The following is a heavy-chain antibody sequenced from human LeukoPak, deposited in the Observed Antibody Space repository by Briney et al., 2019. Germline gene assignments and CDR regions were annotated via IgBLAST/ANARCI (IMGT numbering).Heavy chain of an antibody. CDR3: AKAPVSYYYNDSSGHPPYYFDY. CDR1: GFTFSSYS. CDR2: ISGSGGST. D-gene: IGHD3-22*01. Sequence: PGGSLRLSCAASGFTFSSYSMNWVRQAPGKGLEWVSAISGSGGSTYYADSVKGRITISRDNSKNTLYLQMNSLRAEDTAVYYCAKAPVSYYYNDSSGHPPYYFDYWGQGTLVTVSS. V-gene: IGHV3-23*01. J-gene: IGHJ4*02.